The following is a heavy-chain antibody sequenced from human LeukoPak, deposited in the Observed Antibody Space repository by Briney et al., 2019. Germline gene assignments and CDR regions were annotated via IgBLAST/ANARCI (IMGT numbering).Heavy chain of an antibody. CDR3: ARGQWSLYYFDY. V-gene: IGHV4-61*01. CDR2: IYYSGST. D-gene: IGHD6-19*01. Sequence: SETLSLTCTVSGGSVSSGSYYWSWIRQPPGKGLERIGYIYYSGSTNYNPSLKSRVTISVDTSKKQFSLKLSSVTAADTAVYYCARGQWSLYYFDYWGQGTLVTVSS. CDR1: GGSVSSGSYY. J-gene: IGHJ4*02.